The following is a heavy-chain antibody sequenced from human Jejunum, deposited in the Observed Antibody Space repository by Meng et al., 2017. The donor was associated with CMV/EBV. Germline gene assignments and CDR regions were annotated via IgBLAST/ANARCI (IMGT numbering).Heavy chain of an antibody. CDR1: GLTFSTYA. CDR2: ITSDGAP. CDR3: TSGRPGDFGH. Sequence: LSLSCVVSGLTFSTYAMNWVRQAPGRGLEWVSGITSDGAPYYADSVKGRFTISRDNSKSTHYLQPSSLRAEDTALYYCTSGRPGDFGHWAQGTLVTVSS. V-gene: IGHV3-23*01. D-gene: IGHD1-1*01. J-gene: IGHJ4*02.